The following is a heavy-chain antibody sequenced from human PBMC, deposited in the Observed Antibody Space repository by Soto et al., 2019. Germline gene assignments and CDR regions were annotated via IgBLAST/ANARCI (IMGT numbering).Heavy chain of an antibody. D-gene: IGHD3-16*01. CDR3: AREFPHQRVWGSPIDP. J-gene: IGHJ5*02. Sequence: GASVKVSCKASGYTFTSYDINWVRQATGQGLEWMGWMNPNSGNTGYAQKFQGRVTMTRNTSISTAYMELSSLRSEDTAVYYCAREFPHQRVWGSPIDPWGQGTLVTVSS. CDR2: MNPNSGNT. V-gene: IGHV1-8*01. CDR1: GYTFTSYD.